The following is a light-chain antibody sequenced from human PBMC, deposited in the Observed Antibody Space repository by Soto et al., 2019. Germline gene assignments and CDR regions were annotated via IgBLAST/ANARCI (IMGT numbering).Light chain of an antibody. CDR2: EGS. Sequence: QSALTQPASVSGSPGQSITISCTGTSSDVGSYNLVSWYQHHPGKAPKLMMYEGSKRPSGVSNRFSGSKSDNTASLTISGLQAEDEADYYCCSYAGSSTLVFGGGTKVTVL. V-gene: IGLV2-23*01. CDR1: SSDVGSYNL. J-gene: IGLJ2*01. CDR3: CSYAGSSTLV.